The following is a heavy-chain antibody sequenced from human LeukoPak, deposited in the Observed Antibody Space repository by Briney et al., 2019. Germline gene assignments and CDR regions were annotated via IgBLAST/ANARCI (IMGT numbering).Heavy chain of an antibody. CDR1: GGSISSSSYY. V-gene: IGHV4-39*01. D-gene: IGHD3-10*01. J-gene: IGHJ6*03. CDR3: ARLSFGPYYYYYMDV. CDR2: IYYSGST. Sequence: SETLSLTCTVSGGSISSSSYYWGWIRQPPGKGLEWIGSIYYSGSTYYNPSLKSRVAISVDTSKNQFSLKLSSVTAADTAVYYCARLSFGPYYYYYMDVWGKGTTVTVSS.